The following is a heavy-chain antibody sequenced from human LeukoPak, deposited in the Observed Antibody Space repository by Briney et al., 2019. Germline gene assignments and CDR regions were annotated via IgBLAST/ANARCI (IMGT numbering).Heavy chain of an antibody. D-gene: IGHD1-26*01. CDR2: IYTSGST. Sequence: ASETPSLTCTVSGGSISSYYWSWIRQPPGKGLEWIGYIYTSGSTNYNPSLKSRVAISVDTSKNQFSLNLTSVTAADTAVYYCARHAGATGYYFYYMDVWGKGTTVTVSS. J-gene: IGHJ6*03. CDR1: GGSISSYY. CDR3: ARHAGATGYYFYYMDV. V-gene: IGHV4-4*09.